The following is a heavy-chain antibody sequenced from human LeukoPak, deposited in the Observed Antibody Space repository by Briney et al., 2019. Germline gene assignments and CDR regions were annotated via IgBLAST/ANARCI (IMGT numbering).Heavy chain of an antibody. D-gene: IGHD5-24*01. CDR1: GFTVSSNY. Sequence: GGSLRLSCAASGFTVSSNYMNWVRQAPGKGLEWVSIIYAGGSTHYADSVKGRFTISRDNPKNSLFLQMNSLTAEDTATYYCARGGLDAYDYWGQGTLVTVSS. V-gene: IGHV3-53*01. CDR2: IYAGGST. J-gene: IGHJ4*02. CDR3: ARGGLDAYDY.